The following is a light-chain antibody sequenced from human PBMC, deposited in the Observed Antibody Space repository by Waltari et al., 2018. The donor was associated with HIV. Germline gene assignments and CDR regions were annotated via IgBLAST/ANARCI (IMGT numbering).Light chain of an antibody. J-gene: IGLJ1*01. CDR2: DVT. V-gene: IGLV2-8*01. Sequence: QSALTQPPSASGSPGQSVSISCTGASSDVGAFKYVSWYQQPPGKAPKLLNYDVTKRPSGVPERFSGSKSGNTASLTVSGLQAEDEAHYYCSSYAGSSMSYAFGTGTKVTVL. CDR3: SSYAGSSMSYA. CDR1: SSDVGAFKY.